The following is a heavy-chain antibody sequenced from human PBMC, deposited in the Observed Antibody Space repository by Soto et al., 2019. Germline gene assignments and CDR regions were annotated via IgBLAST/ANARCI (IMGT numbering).Heavy chain of an antibody. V-gene: IGHV3-64*01. D-gene: IGHD3-10*01. CDR2: ISSNGGST. J-gene: IGHJ5*02. CDR1: GFTFSSYA. Sequence: GGSLRLSCAASGFTFSSYAMHWVRQAPGKGLEYVSAISSNGGSTYYANSVKGRFTISRDNSKNTLYLQMGSLRAEDMAVYYCARGLGTMVRNNWFDPWGQGTLVTVS. CDR3: ARGLGTMVRNNWFDP.